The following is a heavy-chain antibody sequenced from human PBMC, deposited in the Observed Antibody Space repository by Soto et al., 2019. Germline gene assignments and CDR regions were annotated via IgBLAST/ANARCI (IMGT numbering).Heavy chain of an antibody. CDR3: ARPRTGMDV. CDR1: GYSFISYW. CDR2: IDPSDSYT. V-gene: IGHV5-10-1*01. J-gene: IGHJ6*02. Sequence: PGESMKISCKGAGYSFISYWSSWVRQMPGKGLEWMGRIDPSDSYTNYSPSFQGHVTISADKSISTAYLQWSSLKASDTAMYYCARPRTGMDVWGQGTTVTVSS.